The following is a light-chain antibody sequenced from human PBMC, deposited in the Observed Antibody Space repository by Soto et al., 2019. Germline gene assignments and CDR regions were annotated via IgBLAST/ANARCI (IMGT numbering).Light chain of an antibody. CDR1: SSDVGGYNY. J-gene: IGLJ1*01. Sequence: QSVLTQPASGAGSPGQSITISCTGPSSDVGGYNYVSWYQQHPGKAPKLMIYEVSNRPSGVSNRFSGSKSGNTASLTISGLQAEDEADYYCSSYTSSSTLYVFGTGTKVTVL. CDR3: SSYTSSSTLYV. V-gene: IGLV2-14*01. CDR2: EVS.